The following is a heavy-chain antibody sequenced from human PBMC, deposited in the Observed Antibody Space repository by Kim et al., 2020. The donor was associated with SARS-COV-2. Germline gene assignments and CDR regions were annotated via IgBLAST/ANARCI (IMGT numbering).Heavy chain of an antibody. J-gene: IGHJ6*02. CDR3: ARGSGGSYHYGMDV. D-gene: IGHD1-26*01. Sequence: SETLSLTCAVYGGSFSGYYWSWIRQPPGKGLEWIGEINHSGSTNYNPSLKSRITISVDTSKNQFSLTLSSVTAADTAVYYCARGSGGSYHYGMDVWGQGTTVTVSS. CDR1: GGSFSGYY. V-gene: IGHV4-34*01. CDR2: INHSGST.